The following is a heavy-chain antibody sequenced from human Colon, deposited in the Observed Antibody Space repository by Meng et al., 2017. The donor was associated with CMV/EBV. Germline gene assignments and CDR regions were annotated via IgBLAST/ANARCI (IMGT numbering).Heavy chain of an antibody. V-gene: IGHV3-43*01. CDR3: VKGKDGYNDY. J-gene: IGHJ4*02. Sequence: LSCTASGFSFRDCTMRWVRQAPGKGLEWVSLITWDGTGTYHADSVKGRFTISRDNSRNSLYLDMISLRPEDAALYYCVKGKDGYNDYWGQGTLVTVSS. CDR1: GFSFRDCT. D-gene: IGHD5-24*01. CDR2: ITWDGTGT.